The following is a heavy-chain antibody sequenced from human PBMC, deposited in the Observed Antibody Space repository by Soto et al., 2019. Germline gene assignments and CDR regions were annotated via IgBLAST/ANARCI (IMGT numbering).Heavy chain of an antibody. V-gene: IGHV4-31*03. Sequence: QVQLQESGPGLVKPSQTLSLTCTVSGGSISSGGYYWSWIRQHPGKGLAWIGYIYYSGSTYYNPSLKSRVTISVDTSKNQFSLKLSSVTAADTAVYYCARGYYDYIWGGKNIGAFDIWGQGTMVTVSS. CDR3: ARGYYDYIWGGKNIGAFDI. J-gene: IGHJ3*02. CDR2: IYYSGST. D-gene: IGHD3-16*01. CDR1: GGSISSGGYY.